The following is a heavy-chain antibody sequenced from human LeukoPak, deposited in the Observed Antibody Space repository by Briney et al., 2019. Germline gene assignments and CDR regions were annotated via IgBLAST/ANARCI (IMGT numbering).Heavy chain of an antibody. V-gene: IGHV4-34*01. CDR3: ARIWERSFDY. D-gene: IGHD3-16*01. Sequence: SETLSLTCAVYGGSFSGYYWSWIRQPPGKGLEWIGEINHSGSTNYNPSLKSRVTISVDTSKNQFSLKLSSVTAADTAVYYCARIWERSFDYWGQGTLVTVSS. J-gene: IGHJ4*02. CDR2: INHSGST. CDR1: GGSFSGYY.